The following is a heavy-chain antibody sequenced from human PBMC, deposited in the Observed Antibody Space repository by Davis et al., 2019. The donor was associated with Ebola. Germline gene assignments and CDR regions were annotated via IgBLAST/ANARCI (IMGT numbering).Heavy chain of an antibody. Sequence: PSETLSLTCAVYGGSFSGYYWSWIRQPPGKGLEWIGEINHSGSTNYNPSLKSRVTISVDTSKNQFSLKLSSVTAADTAVYYCARPDYGDYGGAFDIWGQGTMVTVSS. J-gene: IGHJ3*02. CDR2: INHSGST. CDR3: ARPDYGDYGGAFDI. V-gene: IGHV4-34*01. CDR1: GGSFSGYY. D-gene: IGHD4-17*01.